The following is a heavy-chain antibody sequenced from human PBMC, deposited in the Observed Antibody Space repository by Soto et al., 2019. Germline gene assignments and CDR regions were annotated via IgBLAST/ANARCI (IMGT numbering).Heavy chain of an antibody. V-gene: IGHV1-69*01. CDR2: VIPILGTA. CDR1: GGSLGNSV. Sequence: QVQLVQSGAEVKKPGSSVKVSCTASGGSLGNSVISWVRQAPAQRLEWMGGVIPILGTANYAQKFQGRVTMTADEATSTAYMDLSSLSPEDTAVYYCARLGHPGHWGPGTLVIVSS. J-gene: IGHJ4*02. CDR3: ARLGHPGH.